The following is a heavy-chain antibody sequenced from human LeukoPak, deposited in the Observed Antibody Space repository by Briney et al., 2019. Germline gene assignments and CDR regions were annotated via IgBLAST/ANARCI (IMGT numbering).Heavy chain of an antibody. CDR3: AREGSYYDSSGYYSFDY. CDR1: GFTFSSYS. CDR2: ISSSSSYI. D-gene: IGHD3-22*01. V-gene: IGHV3-21*01. J-gene: IGHJ4*02. Sequence: GGSLRLSCAASGFTFSSYSMNWVRQAPGKGLEWVSSISSSSSYIYYADSVKGRFTISRDNAKNSLYLQMNSLRAEDTAVYYCAREGSYYDSSGYYSFDYWGQGTLVTVSS.